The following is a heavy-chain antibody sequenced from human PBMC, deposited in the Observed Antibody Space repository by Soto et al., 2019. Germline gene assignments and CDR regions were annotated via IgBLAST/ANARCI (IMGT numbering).Heavy chain of an antibody. CDR1: GFTFSSYG. V-gene: IGHV3-30*18. Sequence: QVQLVESGGGVVQPGRSLRLSCAASGFTFSSYGMHWVRQAPGKGLEWVAVISYDGSNKYYADSVKGRFTISRDNSKNTLYLQMNSLRAEDTAVYYCAKVTSAADSYGMDVWGQGTTVTVSS. CDR2: ISYDGSNK. CDR3: AKVTSAADSYGMDV. D-gene: IGHD6-13*01. J-gene: IGHJ6*02.